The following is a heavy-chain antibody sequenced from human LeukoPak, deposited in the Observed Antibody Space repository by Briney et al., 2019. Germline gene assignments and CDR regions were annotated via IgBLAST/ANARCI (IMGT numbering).Heavy chain of an antibody. CDR3: ARDYSRGDPDY. CDR1: GYTFSGYD. D-gene: IGHD6-19*01. J-gene: IGHJ4*02. CDR2: ISVYNGNT. Sequence: GSVKVSCKASGYTFSGYDMHWVRQAPGQGLEWMGWISVYNGNTNYTEKVQGRVTMTRETSTSTGYMEVRSLTSDATALYYCARDYSRGDPDYWGQGTLVTVSS. V-gene: IGHV1-18*04.